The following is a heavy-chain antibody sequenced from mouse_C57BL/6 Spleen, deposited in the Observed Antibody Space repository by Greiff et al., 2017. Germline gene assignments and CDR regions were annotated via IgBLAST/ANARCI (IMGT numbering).Heavy chain of an antibody. Sequence: VQLQQSGAELVRPGASVKLSCTASGFNIKDDYMHWVKQRPEQGLEWIGWIDPENGDTEYASKFQGKATITADTSSNTAYLQLSSLTSEDTAVYYFTTPHLYGSSYWFADWGQGTLVTVSA. V-gene: IGHV14-4*01. CDR2: IDPENGDT. CDR1: GFNIKDDY. CDR3: TTPHLYGSSYWFAD. J-gene: IGHJ3*01. D-gene: IGHD1-1*01.